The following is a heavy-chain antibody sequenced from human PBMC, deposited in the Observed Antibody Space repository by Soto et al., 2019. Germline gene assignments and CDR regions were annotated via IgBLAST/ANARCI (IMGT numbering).Heavy chain of an antibody. J-gene: IGHJ4*02. CDR2: ITEDGSGT. V-gene: IGHV3-74*01. Sequence: EVQLVESGGAIVQPGGSLRLSCATSGFTFSSYPIHWVRQAPGKGPVWVSRITEDGSGTTYADSVKGRFTVTRDNAKNTLYLQMSGLGAEDTAVYHCVRGTNGWRGMDYWGQGTLGTVS. D-gene: IGHD2-8*01. CDR3: VRGTNGWRGMDY. CDR1: GFTFSSYP.